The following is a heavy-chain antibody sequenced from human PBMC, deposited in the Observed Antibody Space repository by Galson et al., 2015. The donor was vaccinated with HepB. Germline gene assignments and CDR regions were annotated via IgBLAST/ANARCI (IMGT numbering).Heavy chain of an antibody. J-gene: IGHJ5*02. CDR2: INPNSGGT. D-gene: IGHD6-19*01. Sequence: SVKVSCKASGYTFTGYYMHWVRQAPGQGLEWMGWINPNSGGTNYAQKFQGRVTMTRDTSISTAYMELSRLRSGDTAVYYCARGAPWLVLFRQVANWFDPWGQGTLVTISS. CDR1: GYTFTGYY. CDR3: ARGAPWLVLFRQVANWFDP. V-gene: IGHV1-2*02.